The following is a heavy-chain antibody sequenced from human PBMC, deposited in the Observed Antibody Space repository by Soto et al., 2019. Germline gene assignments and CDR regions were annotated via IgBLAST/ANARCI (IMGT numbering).Heavy chain of an antibody. V-gene: IGHV4-39*01. J-gene: IGHJ6*02. CDR2: IYYSGST. D-gene: IGHD3-22*01. CDR3: AGQFGRDYYDSSGYYDYYYGMDV. CDR1: GGSISSSSYY. Sequence: SETLSLTCTVSGGSISSSSYYLGWIRQPPGKGLEWIGSIYYSGSTYYNPSLKSRVTISVDTSKNQFSLKLSSVTAADTAVYYCAGQFGRDYYDSSGYYDYYYGMDVWGQGTTVTVSS.